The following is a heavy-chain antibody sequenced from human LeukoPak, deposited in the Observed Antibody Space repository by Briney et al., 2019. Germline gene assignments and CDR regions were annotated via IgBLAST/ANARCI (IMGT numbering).Heavy chain of an antibody. Sequence: GGSLRLSCAASGFTFSSYSMNWVRQAPGKGLEWVSYISSTSNTIYYADSVKGRFTISRDNAKNSLYLQMNSLRAEDTAVYYCARGRGYSYGQLDYWGQGTLVTASS. J-gene: IGHJ4*02. D-gene: IGHD5-18*01. CDR1: GFTFSSYS. CDR2: ISSTSNTI. V-gene: IGHV3-48*01. CDR3: ARGRGYSYGQLDY.